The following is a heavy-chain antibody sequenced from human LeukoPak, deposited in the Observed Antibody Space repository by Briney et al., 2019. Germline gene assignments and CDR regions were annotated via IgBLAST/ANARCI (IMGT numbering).Heavy chain of an antibody. Sequence: PSETLSLTCTVSGGSISSYYWSWIRQPPGKGQEWIGQIYYSGTTNYNPSLKSRVTISVDTSKNQFSLKLSSVTAADTAVYYCARGVYIAAAQYAYWGQGTLVTVSS. D-gene: IGHD6-13*01. J-gene: IGHJ4*02. V-gene: IGHV4-59*01. CDR3: ARGVYIAAAQYAY. CDR1: GGSISSYY. CDR2: IYYSGTT.